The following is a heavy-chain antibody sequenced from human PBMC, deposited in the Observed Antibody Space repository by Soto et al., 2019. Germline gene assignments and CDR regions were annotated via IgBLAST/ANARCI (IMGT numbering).Heavy chain of an antibody. CDR1: GYTFSGYA. CDR3: ARSRLEKHYYDINGFYNFYGVDV. CDR2: INPNTGGT. V-gene: IGHV1-2*06. J-gene: IGHJ6*02. Sequence: QVQLVQSGSEVKKPGASLKVSCKASGYTFSGYAVHWVRRAPGQGLEWMGRINPNTGGTNYAQKFKGRVTVTRDPCMGTACLGLSSLKSEETAVCFGARSRLEKHYYDINGFYNFYGVDVGGQGSTVTVSS. D-gene: IGHD3-22*01.